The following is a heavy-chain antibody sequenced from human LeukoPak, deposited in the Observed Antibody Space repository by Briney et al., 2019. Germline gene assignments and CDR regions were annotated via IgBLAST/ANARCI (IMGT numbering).Heavy chain of an antibody. Sequence: GRSLRLSCAASGFTFDDYAMHWVRQAPGKGLEWVSGISWNSGSIGYADSVKGRFTISRDNAKNSLYLQMNSLRAEDTAVYYCARFDYGDYDGGYYFDYWGQGTLVTVSS. CDR3: ARFDYGDYDGGYYFDY. J-gene: IGHJ4*02. CDR1: GFTFDDYA. V-gene: IGHV3-9*01. D-gene: IGHD4-17*01. CDR2: ISWNSGSI.